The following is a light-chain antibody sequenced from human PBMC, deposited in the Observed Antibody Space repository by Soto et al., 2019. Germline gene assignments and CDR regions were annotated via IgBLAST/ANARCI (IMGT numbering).Light chain of an antibody. CDR1: QSINNN. CDR3: QQYNDWPLT. Sequence: EIVMTQSPATLSVSPGERATLSCRASQSINNNLAWYQQKRGQGPRLLIYGASSRATGTPARFSGSGSGTGFTLTISILHSEDFAIYYFQQYNDWPLTFGGGTKVEIK. CDR2: GAS. V-gene: IGKV3-15*01. J-gene: IGKJ4*01.